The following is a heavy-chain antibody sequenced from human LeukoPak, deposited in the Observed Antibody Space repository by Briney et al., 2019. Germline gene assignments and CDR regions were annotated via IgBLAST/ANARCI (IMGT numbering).Heavy chain of an antibody. CDR3: ARDLSGVTGYTYGRGIDY. V-gene: IGHV3-20*04. CDR1: GFTFDDYG. CDR2: INWNGGST. J-gene: IGHJ4*02. D-gene: IGHD5-18*01. Sequence: GGSLRLSCAASGFTFDDYGMSWVRQAPGKGLEWVSGINWNGGSTGYADSVKGRFTISRDNAKTSLYLQMNSLRAEDTAVYYCARDLSGVTGYTYGRGIDYWGQGTLVTVSS.